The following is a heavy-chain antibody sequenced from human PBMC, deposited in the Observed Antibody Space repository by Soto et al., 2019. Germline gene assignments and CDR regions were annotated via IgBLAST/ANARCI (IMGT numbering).Heavy chain of an antibody. CDR1: GDSITSSAW. J-gene: IGHJ5*02. Sequence: QVQLQESGPGLVKPSGTLSLTCAVSGDSITSSAWWSCVRQPPGKGLEWIGEIHLGGTTNYNPSLKSRAPITGDKSKCQFSLILNSVTAADTAIYYCARGDSWSLDLWGQGTLVTVSS. D-gene: IGHD1-20*01. CDR3: ARGDSWSLDL. CDR2: IHLGGTT. V-gene: IGHV4-4*02.